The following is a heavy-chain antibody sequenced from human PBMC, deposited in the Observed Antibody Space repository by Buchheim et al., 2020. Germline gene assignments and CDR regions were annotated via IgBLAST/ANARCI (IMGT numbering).Heavy chain of an antibody. CDR2: ISYDGSNK. V-gene: IGHV3-30*18. Sequence: QVQLVESGGGVVQPGRSLRLSCAASGFNFSSYGMHWVRQAPGKGLEWVAVISYDGSNKYYADSVKGRFTISRDNSKNTLYLQMNSLRAEDTAVYYCAKDGGDSSGYYYVGADEGWFDPWGQGTL. J-gene: IGHJ5*02. CDR1: GFNFSSYG. CDR3: AKDGGDSSGYYYVGADEGWFDP. D-gene: IGHD3-22*01.